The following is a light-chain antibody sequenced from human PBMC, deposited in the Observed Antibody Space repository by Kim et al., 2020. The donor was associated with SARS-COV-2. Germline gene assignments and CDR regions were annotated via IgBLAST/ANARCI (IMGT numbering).Light chain of an antibody. CDR1: QSVSNY. CDR3: QHRGNWPPLT. CDR2: GAS. J-gene: IGKJ4*01. V-gene: IGKV3-11*01. Sequence: SPGERATLTCRASQSVSNYLAWYQQKPGQAPRLLIYGASKRAAGIPDRFSGSGSGTDFTLTISSLEPEDSAVYYCQHRGNWPPLTFGGGTKVDIK.